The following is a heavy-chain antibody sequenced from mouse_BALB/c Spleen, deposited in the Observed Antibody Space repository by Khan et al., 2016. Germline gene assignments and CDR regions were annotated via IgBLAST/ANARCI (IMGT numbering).Heavy chain of an antibody. Sequence: QVQLKESGAELARPGAAMKMSCKTAGYIFTSYTIQWIKQRPGQGLEWIGYINPDSAYTDYNQRFKDKATLTADTSSSTAYMQLSSLTSEDSAVXYCARGETNYALFDYWGQGTTLTVSS. CDR3: ARGETNYALFDY. D-gene: IGHD2-1*01. V-gene: IGHV1-4*01. J-gene: IGHJ2*01. CDR2: INPDSAYT. CDR1: GYIFTSYT.